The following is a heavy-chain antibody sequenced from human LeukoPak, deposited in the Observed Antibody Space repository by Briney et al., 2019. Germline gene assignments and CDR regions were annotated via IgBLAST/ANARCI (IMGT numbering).Heavy chain of an antibody. CDR2: IKQDGSEK. CDR3: ASSRSAAGTGAFDY. CDR1: GFTFSSYW. D-gene: IGHD6-13*01. J-gene: IGHJ4*02. V-gene: IGHV3-7*01. Sequence: GGSLRLSCAASGFTFSSYWMSWVRQAPGKGLEWVANIKQDGSEKYYVDSVKGRFTISRDNAKNSLYLQMNSLRAKDTAVYYCASSRSAAGTGAFDYWGQGTLVTVSS.